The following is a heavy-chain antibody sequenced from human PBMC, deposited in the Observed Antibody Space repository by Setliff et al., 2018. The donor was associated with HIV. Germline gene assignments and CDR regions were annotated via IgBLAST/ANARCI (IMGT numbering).Heavy chain of an antibody. CDR2: IYYSGSA. J-gene: IGHJ5*02. D-gene: IGHD3-10*01. CDR3: ARRDLTSAPT. CDR1: GGSIRDSKYF. V-gene: IGHV4-39*02. Sequence: SETLSLTCAVSGGSIRDSKYFWGWIRQSPGKGLEWIGSIYYSGSAYYSPSLKSRVTISVDTSKNHFSLRLNSATAADTAVYYCARRDLTSAPTWGQGTLVTVSS.